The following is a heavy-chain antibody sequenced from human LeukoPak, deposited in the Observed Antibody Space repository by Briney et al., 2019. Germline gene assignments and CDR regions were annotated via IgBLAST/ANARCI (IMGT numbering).Heavy chain of an antibody. Sequence: PGGSLRLSCAASGFTFSSYSMNWVRQAPGKGLEWVSYISSSSSTIYYADSVKGRFTISRDNAKNSLYPQMNSLRDEDTAVYYCARTGYSSSSGWAYYYYYYMDVWGKGTTVTVSS. D-gene: IGHD6-6*01. CDR2: ISSSSSTI. V-gene: IGHV3-48*02. J-gene: IGHJ6*03. CDR3: ARTGYSSSSGWAYYYYYYMDV. CDR1: GFTFSSYS.